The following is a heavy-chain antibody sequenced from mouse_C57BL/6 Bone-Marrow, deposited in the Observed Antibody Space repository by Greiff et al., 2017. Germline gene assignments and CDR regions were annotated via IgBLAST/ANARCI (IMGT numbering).Heavy chain of an antibody. CDR1: GFTFSSYG. J-gene: IGHJ3*01. CDR2: ISSGGSYT. D-gene: IGHD1-1*01. Sequence: EVKLVESGGDLVKPGGSLKLSCAASGFTFSSYGMSWVRQTPDKRLEWVATISSGGSYTYYPDSVKGRCTISRDNAKNTLYLQMSSLKSEDTAMYYCARRSFYGGFAYWGRGTVVTVSA. V-gene: IGHV5-6*02. CDR3: ARRSFYGGFAY.